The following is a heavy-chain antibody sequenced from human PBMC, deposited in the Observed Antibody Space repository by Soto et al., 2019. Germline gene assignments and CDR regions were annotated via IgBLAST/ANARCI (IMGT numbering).Heavy chain of an antibody. CDR1: GYTLTELS. D-gene: IGHD2-15*01. CDR2: FDPEDGET. Sequence: ASVKVSCKVSGYTLTELSMHWVRQAPGKGLEWMGGFDPEDGETIYAQKFQGRVTMTEDTSTDTAYMELSSLRSEDTAVYYCATDLWGGYCSGGSCYRYGAFDIWGQGTMVTVSS. V-gene: IGHV1-24*01. J-gene: IGHJ3*02. CDR3: ATDLWGGYCSGGSCYRYGAFDI.